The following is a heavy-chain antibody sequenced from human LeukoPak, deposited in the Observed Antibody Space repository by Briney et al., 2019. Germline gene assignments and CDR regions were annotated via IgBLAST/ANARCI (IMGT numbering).Heavy chain of an antibody. J-gene: IGHJ4*02. Sequence: GGSLRLSCAASGFTFSSYWMNWVRQAPGKGLEWVSAISGTGGSTYYADSVKGRFTISRDNSKNTLYLQMNSLRAEDTAVYYCAKMLDGNYYAYFDYWGQGTLVTVSS. CDR3: AKMLDGNYYAYFDY. D-gene: IGHD3-22*01. CDR1: GFTFSSYW. CDR2: ISGTGGST. V-gene: IGHV3-23*01.